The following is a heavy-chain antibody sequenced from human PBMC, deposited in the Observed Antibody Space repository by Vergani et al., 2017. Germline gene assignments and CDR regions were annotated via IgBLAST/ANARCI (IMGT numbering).Heavy chain of an antibody. V-gene: IGHV4-34*01. Sequence: QVQLQQWGAGLLKPSETLSLTCAVYGGSFSGYYWSWIRQPPGKGLEWIGEINHSGSTNDNPSRKSRVTISVDKAKNQFSLKLSSVTAADTAVYYGARVSEAVGAQVDYWGQGTLVTVSS. CDR2: INHSGST. D-gene: IGHD1-26*01. J-gene: IGHJ4*02. CDR3: ARVSEAVGAQVDY. CDR1: GGSFSGYY.